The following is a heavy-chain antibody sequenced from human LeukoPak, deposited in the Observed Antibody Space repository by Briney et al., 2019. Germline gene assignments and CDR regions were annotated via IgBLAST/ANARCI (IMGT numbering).Heavy chain of an antibody. CDR3: ARLAAAGRWFDP. Sequence: ASVKVSCKVSGYTLTELSMHWVRQAPGKGLEWMGWINPNSGGTNYAQKFQGWVTMTRDTSISTAYMELSRLRSDDTAVYYCARLAAAGRWFDPWGQGTLVTVSS. V-gene: IGHV1-2*04. D-gene: IGHD6-13*01. J-gene: IGHJ5*02. CDR2: INPNSGGT. CDR1: GYTLTELS.